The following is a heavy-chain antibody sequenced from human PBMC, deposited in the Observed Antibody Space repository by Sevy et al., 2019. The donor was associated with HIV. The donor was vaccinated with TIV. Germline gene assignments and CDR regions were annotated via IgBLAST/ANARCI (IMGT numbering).Heavy chain of an antibody. V-gene: IGHV3-21*01. D-gene: IGHD4-17*01. CDR3: ARDAVRSHGDVGGDY. Sequence: GGSLRLSCAASEFTFSSYSMNWVRQAPGKGLEWVSSISSSSSYIYYADSVKGRFTISRDNAKNSLYLQMNSLRAEDTAVYYCARDAVRSHGDVGGDYWGQGTLVTVSS. CDR1: EFTFSSYS. CDR2: ISSSSSYI. J-gene: IGHJ4*02.